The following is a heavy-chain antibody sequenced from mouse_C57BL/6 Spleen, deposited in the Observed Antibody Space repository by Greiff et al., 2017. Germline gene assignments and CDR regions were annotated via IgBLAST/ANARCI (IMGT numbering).Heavy chain of an antibody. CDR2: ILPGSGST. V-gene: IGHV1-9*01. CDR3: ARKENYDDDDD. Sequence: QVQLQQSGAELMKPGASVKLSCKATGFTFTGYWIEWVKQRPGHGLEWIGEILPGSGSTNYNEKFEGKATLPADTSTNTAYMQLSSLTTEDSAIYYCARKENYDDDDDGGQGTTLTVSS. D-gene: IGHD2-4*01. CDR1: GFTFTGYW. J-gene: IGHJ2*01.